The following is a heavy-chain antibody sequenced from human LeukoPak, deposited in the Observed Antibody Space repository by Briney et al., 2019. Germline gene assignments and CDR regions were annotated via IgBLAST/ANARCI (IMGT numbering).Heavy chain of an antibody. Sequence: ASVKVSCKASGYTFTGYYMHWVRQAPGQGLEWMGWIXXNSGGTNYAXKFXXWVTMTRDTSISTAYMELSRLRSDDTAVYYCXXGSXXTMVRGVNXWFDPWGQGTLVTVSS. CDR3: XXGSXXTMVRGVNXWFDP. CDR1: GYTFTGYY. D-gene: IGHD3-10*01. V-gene: IGHV1-2*04. J-gene: IGHJ5*02. CDR2: IXXNSGGT.